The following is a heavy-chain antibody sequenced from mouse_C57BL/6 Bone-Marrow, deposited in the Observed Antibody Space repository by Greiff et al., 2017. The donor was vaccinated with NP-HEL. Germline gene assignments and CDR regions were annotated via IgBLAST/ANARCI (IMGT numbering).Heavy chain of an antibody. CDR3: ARSFCPFYYYGSSSYYYAMDY. D-gene: IGHD1-1*01. V-gene: IGHV1-81*01. CDR2: IYPRSGNT. J-gene: IGHJ4*01. CDR1: GYTFTSYG. Sequence: VKLVESGAELARPGASVKLSCKASGYTFTSYGISWVKQRTGQGLEWIGEIYPRSGNTYYNEKFKGKATLTADKSSSTAYMELRSLTSEDSAVYFYARSFCPFYYYGSSSYYYAMDYWGQGTSVTVSS.